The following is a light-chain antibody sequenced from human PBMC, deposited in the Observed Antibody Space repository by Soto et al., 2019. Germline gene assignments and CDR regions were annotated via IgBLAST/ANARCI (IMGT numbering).Light chain of an antibody. V-gene: IGLV2-14*01. CDR1: SSDVGGYNY. J-gene: IGLJ1*01. CDR2: EVS. CDR3: SSYTSSTAYV. Sequence: QSVLTQPASVSGSPGQSITISCTGTSSDVGGYNYVSWYQQHPGKAPKLMIYEVSNRPSGVSNSFSGSKSGKTASLSISGLQAEDEADYYCSSYTSSTAYVFGTGTKVTVL.